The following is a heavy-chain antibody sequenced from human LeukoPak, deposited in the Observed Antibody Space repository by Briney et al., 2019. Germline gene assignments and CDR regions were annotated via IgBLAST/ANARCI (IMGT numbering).Heavy chain of an antibody. D-gene: IGHD2-15*01. CDR2: ISSSSSYI. Sequence: PGGSLRLSCAASGFTFSSYSMNWVRQAPGKGLEWVSSISSSSSYIYYADSVKGRFTISRDNAKNSLYLQMNSLRAEDTAVYYCASPAGSPSGGNYWGQGTLVTVSS. J-gene: IGHJ4*02. CDR3: ASPAGSPSGGNY. CDR1: GFTFSSYS. V-gene: IGHV3-21*01.